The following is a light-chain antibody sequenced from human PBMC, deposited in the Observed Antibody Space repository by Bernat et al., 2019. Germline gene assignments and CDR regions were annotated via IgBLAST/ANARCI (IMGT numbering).Light chain of an antibody. CDR1: NSDVGGYTH. V-gene: IGLV2-8*01. J-gene: IGLJ3*02. CDR2: EVS. Sequence: QSALTQPPSASGSLGQSVTISCTGTNSDVGGYTHVSWYQQHPGKAPKVMIYEVSERPSGVPDRFSGSKSGNTDSLTVAGLQADDEADYYCSSYAGSFNWVFGGGTKLTVL. CDR3: SSYAGSFNWV.